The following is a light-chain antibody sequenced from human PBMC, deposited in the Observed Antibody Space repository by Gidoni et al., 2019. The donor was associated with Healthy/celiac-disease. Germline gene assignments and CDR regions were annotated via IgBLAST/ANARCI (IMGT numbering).Light chain of an antibody. CDR3: QSYDSSLSGSDVV. CDR2: GNT. Sequence: QSVLTQPPSVSVPPGQRIPIPCTGSSSNIGAGYDVHWYQQLPGTAPKLLIYGNTNRPTGVPDRFSGSTSGTSASLAITGLQAEDEADYYCQSYDSSLSGSDVVFGGGTKLTVL. CDR1: SSNIGAGYD. J-gene: IGLJ2*01. V-gene: IGLV1-40*01.